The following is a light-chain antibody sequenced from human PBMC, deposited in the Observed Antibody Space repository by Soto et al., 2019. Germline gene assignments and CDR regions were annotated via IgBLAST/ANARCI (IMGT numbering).Light chain of an antibody. V-gene: IGKV3-20*01. CDR3: HQYDSSPLT. J-gene: IGKJ4*01. CDR2: GAS. CDR1: QSVSSSY. Sequence: EIVLTQSPGTLSLSPGERATLSCRASQSVSSSYLAWYQQKPGQDPRLLIYGASSRATGIPDRFSGSGSGTDFTLTISRLEPEDFAVYYCHQYDSSPLTFGGGTQVEIK.